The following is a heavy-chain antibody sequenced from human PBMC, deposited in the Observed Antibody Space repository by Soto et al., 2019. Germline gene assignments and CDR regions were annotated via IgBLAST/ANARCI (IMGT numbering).Heavy chain of an antibody. CDR3: ARHYTSVAATLSYYYYGMDV. V-gene: IGHV5-51*01. D-gene: IGHD2-15*01. CDR2: IYPGDSDT. Sequence: PGASLKNSCQGSGYSFTSYWLGWVRQMPGKGLELMGIIYPGDSDTRYSPSFQGQVTISADKSISTAYLQWSSLKASDTDMYSCARHYTSVAATLSYYYYGMDVLGQGTTVT. J-gene: IGHJ6*02. CDR1: GYSFTSYW.